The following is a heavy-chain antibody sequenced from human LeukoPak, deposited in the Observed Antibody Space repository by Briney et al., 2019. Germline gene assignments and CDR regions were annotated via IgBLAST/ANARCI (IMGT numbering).Heavy chain of an antibody. CDR1: GGTFSSYA. Sequence: GASVTVSCKASGGTFSSYAISWVRQAPGQGLEWMGGIIPIFGTANYAQKFQGRVTITTDESTSTAYMELSSLRSEDTAVYYCARGFTTIPDYFDYWGQGTLVTVSS. CDR2: IIPIFGTA. J-gene: IGHJ4*02. CDR3: ARGFTTIPDYFDY. D-gene: IGHD3-22*01. V-gene: IGHV1-69*05.